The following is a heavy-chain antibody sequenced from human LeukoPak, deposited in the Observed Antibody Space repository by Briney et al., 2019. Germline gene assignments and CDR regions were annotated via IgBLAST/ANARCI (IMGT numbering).Heavy chain of an antibody. Sequence: PLETLSLTCTVSGGSISSSSYYWGWIRQPPGKGLEWIGSIYYSGSTYYNPSLKSRVTISVDTSKNQFSLKLSSVTAADTAVYYCARVTDCSGGSCYSRLSGAFDIWGQGTMVTVSS. V-gene: IGHV4-39*07. CDR1: GGSISSSSYY. CDR3: ARVTDCSGGSCYSRLSGAFDI. J-gene: IGHJ3*02. CDR2: IYYSGST. D-gene: IGHD2-15*01.